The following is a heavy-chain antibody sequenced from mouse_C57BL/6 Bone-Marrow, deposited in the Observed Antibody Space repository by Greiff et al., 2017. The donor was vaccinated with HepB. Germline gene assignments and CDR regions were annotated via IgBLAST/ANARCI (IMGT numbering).Heavy chain of an antibody. CDR1: GYSITSGYY. Sequence: EVQLQQSGPGLVKPSQSLSLTCSVTGYSITSGYYWNWIRQFPGNKLEWMGYISYDGSNNYNPSLKNRISITRDTSKNQFFLKLNSVTTEDTATYYCARENWGAWFAYWGQGTLVTVSA. CDR3: ARENWGAWFAY. J-gene: IGHJ3*01. D-gene: IGHD4-1*01. CDR2: ISYDGSN. V-gene: IGHV3-6*01.